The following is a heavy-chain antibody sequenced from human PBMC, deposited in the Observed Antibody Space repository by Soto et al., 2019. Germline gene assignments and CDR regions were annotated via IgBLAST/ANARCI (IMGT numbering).Heavy chain of an antibody. CDR3: AKDGGGTTIFGVVTYYFDY. J-gene: IGHJ4*02. Sequence: GGSLRLSCAASGFTFSSYAMSWVRQAPGKGLEWVSAISGSGGSTYYADSVKGRFTISRDNSKNTLYLQMNSLRAEDTAVYYCAKDGGGTTIFGVVTYYFDYWGQGTLVTVSS. D-gene: IGHD3-3*01. CDR2: ISGSGGST. V-gene: IGHV3-23*01. CDR1: GFTFSSYA.